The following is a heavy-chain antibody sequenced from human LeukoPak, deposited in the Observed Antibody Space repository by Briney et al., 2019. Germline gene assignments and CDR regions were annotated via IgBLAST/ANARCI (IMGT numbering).Heavy chain of an antibody. CDR3: ARGSGSYYHFDY. V-gene: IGHV4-30-2*01. CDR2: IYHSGIT. Sequence: SETLSLTCAVSGGSISSGGYSWSWIRQPPGKGLECPGYIYHSGITYYNPSLKSRVTMSVDRSKNQFSLKLSSVTAPDTAVYYCARGSGSYYHFDYWGQGTLVTVSS. CDR1: GGSISSGGYS. D-gene: IGHD1-26*01. J-gene: IGHJ4*02.